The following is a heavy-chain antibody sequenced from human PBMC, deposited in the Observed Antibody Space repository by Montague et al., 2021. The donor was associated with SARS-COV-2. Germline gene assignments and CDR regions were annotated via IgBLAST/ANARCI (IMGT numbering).Heavy chain of an antibody. CDR3: AKEVPRWYFDL. CDR2: IGDRGINT. CDR1: GFTFSLYA. Sequence: SLRLSCAASGFTFSLYAIHWVRQAPGKGLEYVSAIGDRGINTYYADSVKGRFTISRDDSKNTVYLQMGSLKTEDTAVYYCAKEVPRWYFDLWGRGTPVTVSS. J-gene: IGHJ2*01. V-gene: IGHV3-64*02.